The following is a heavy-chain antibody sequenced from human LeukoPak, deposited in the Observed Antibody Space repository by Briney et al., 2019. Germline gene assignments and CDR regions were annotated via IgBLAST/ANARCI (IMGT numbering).Heavy chain of an antibody. Sequence: ASVKVSCKASGYTFTSYGISWVRQAPGQGLEWMGWISAYNGNTNYAQKLQGRVTMTTDTSTSTAYMELRSLRSDDTAVYYCAIAEDDCSGGRCYSFDLWGRGTLVTVSS. D-gene: IGHD2-15*01. CDR3: AIAEDDCSGGRCYSFDL. CDR1: GYTFTSYG. CDR2: ISAYNGNT. V-gene: IGHV1-18*01. J-gene: IGHJ2*01.